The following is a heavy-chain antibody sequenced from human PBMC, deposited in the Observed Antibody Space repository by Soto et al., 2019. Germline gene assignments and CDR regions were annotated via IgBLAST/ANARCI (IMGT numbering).Heavy chain of an antibody. CDR1: GYTFSSYD. Sequence: ASVKVSCKASGYTFSSYDINWVRQATGQGLEWMGWMNPNSGNTGYAQKFQGRVTMTRNTSISTAYMELSSLRSEDTAVYYCARGGKYSSGWYRVLYYYYYGMVVWGQGTTVTV. V-gene: IGHV1-8*01. D-gene: IGHD6-19*01. CDR2: MNPNSGNT. J-gene: IGHJ6*02. CDR3: ARGGKYSSGWYRVLYYYYYGMVV.